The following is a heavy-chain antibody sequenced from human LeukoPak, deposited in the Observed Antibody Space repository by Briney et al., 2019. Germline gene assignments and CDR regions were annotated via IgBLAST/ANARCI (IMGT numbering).Heavy chain of an antibody. D-gene: IGHD4-23*01. J-gene: IGHJ4*02. CDR2: IYSGGST. CDR3: ARESSQLRWTKDY. CDR1: GLTVSSNY. Sequence: GGSRRLSCAASGLTVSSNYMSWVRQSPGKGLEWVSVIYSGGSTYYADSVKGRFTISRDNSKNTLYLQMNSLRAEDTAVYYCARESSQLRWTKDYWGQGTLVTVSS. V-gene: IGHV3-66*02.